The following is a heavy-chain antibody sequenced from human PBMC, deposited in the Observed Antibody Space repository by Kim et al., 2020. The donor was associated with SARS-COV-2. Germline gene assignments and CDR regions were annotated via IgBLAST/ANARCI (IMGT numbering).Heavy chain of an antibody. V-gene: IGHV1-69*13. J-gene: IGHJ4*02. CDR3: ARGDRTYYDILTGYKSFDY. Sequence: SVKVSCKASGGTFSSYAISWVRQAPGQGLEWMGGIIPIFGTANYAQKFQGRVTITADESTSTAYMELSSLRSEDTAVYYCARGDRTYYDILTGYKSFDYWGQGTLVTVSS. D-gene: IGHD3-9*01. CDR2: IIPIFGTA. CDR1: GGTFSSYA.